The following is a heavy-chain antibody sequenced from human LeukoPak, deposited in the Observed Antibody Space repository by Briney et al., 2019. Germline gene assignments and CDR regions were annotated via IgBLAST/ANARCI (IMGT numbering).Heavy chain of an antibody. J-gene: IGHJ5*02. Sequence: GGSLRLSCAASGFTFSRYWMSWVRQAPGKGLEWVANIKQDGSEKYYVDSVKGRFTISRDNAKNSLYLQMNSLRAEDTAVYYCARSYCSSTSCYEPHRINWFDPWGQGTLVTVSS. CDR3: ARSYCSSTSCYEPHRINWFDP. V-gene: IGHV3-7*01. CDR1: GFTFSRYW. CDR2: IKQDGSEK. D-gene: IGHD2-2*01.